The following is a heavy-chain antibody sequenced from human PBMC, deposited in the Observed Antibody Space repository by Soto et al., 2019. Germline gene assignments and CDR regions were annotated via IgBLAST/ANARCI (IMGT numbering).Heavy chain of an antibody. D-gene: IGHD6-13*01. Sequence: ETLSLTCTVSGGSISSNTYYWGWIRQPPGKGLEWIVSIYYSGNTYYNPSLKSRVTISVDTSKNQFSLKLTSVTAADTAVYYCAARTSSRHDYRGPGTLVTVSS. CDR2: IYYSGNT. V-gene: IGHV4-39*01. CDR1: GGSISSNTYY. CDR3: AARTSSRHDY. J-gene: IGHJ4*02.